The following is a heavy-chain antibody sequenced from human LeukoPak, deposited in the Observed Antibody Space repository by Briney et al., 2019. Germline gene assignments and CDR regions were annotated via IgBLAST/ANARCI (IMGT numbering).Heavy chain of an antibody. CDR3: ALGLVTDY. CDR2: IYSGGST. CDR1: GFTVSSNF. J-gene: IGHJ4*02. D-gene: IGHD3-9*01. V-gene: IGHV3-66*01. Sequence: GGSLRLSCAASGFTVSSNFMSWVRQAPGKGLEWASVIYSGGSTYYADSVKGRFTISRDNSKNTLYLQMNSLRVEDTAVYYCALGLVTDYWGQGTLVTVSS.